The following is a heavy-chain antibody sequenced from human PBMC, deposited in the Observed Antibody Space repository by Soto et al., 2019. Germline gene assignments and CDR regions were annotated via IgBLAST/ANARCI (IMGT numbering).Heavy chain of an antibody. J-gene: IGHJ5*02. V-gene: IGHV3-7*01. CDR1: GFTFSSYA. Sequence: GGSLRLSCAASGFTFSSYAVSWVRQAPGRGLEWVANIKYDRSEIYYVESVKGRFTISRDNAKNSLYLQMNSLRAEDTAVYYCAAAIASVESSWSQGALVTVSS. D-gene: IGHD6-13*01. CDR3: AAAIASVESS. CDR2: IKYDRSEI.